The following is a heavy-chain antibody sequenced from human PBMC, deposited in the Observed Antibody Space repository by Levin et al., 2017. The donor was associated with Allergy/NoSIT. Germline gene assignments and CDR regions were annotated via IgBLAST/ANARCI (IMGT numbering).Heavy chain of an antibody. CDR3: AKGGDMDV. V-gene: IGHV3-30*18. Sequence: GESLKISCAASGFSFSTYGIHWVRQAPGKGLEWVALITSDGSSKFFADSVKGRFAISRDNSKNTLHLQMSSLRPEDTAVYYCAKGGDMDVWGQGTTVTVSS. CDR1: GFSFSTYG. J-gene: IGHJ6*02. CDR2: ITSDGSSK. D-gene: IGHD3-10*01.